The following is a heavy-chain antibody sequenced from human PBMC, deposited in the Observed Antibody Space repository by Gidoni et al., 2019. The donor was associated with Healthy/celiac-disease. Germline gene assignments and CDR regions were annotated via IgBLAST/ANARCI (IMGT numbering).Heavy chain of an antibody. CDR2: ISYDGSNK. CDR1: AFTFRSYG. CDR3: AREEGGSYWGGWFDP. V-gene: IGHV3-30*03. Sequence: QVQLVESGGGVVQPGRSLRLSCAASAFTFRSYGMHWVRQAPGKGLECVAVISYDGSNKYYADTVKGRFTISIDKSKNTLYLQMNSLRAEDTAVYYCAREEGGSYWGGWFDPWGQGTLVTVSS. J-gene: IGHJ5*02. D-gene: IGHD1-26*01.